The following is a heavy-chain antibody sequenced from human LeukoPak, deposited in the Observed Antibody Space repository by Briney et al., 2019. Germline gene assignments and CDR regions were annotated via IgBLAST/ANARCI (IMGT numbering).Heavy chain of an antibody. Sequence: SVKVSCKASGGTFSSYAISWVRQAPGQGLEWMGGITLMFGTANYAQKFQGRVTITADESTSTAYMELSSLRSEDTAVYYCAREWGHDTSGYFFGYWGQGTLVTVSS. CDR3: AREWGHDTSGYFFGY. D-gene: IGHD3-22*01. CDR2: ITLMFGTA. CDR1: GGTFSSYA. V-gene: IGHV1-69*13. J-gene: IGHJ4*02.